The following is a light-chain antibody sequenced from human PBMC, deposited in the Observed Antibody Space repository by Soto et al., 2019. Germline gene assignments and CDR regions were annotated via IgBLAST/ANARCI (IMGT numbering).Light chain of an antibody. J-gene: IGLJ1*01. CDR1: SSDVGAYNY. CDR2: DVS. CDR3: CSYAGNMYV. V-gene: IGLV2-11*01. Sequence: QSALTQPRSVSGSPGQSVTISCTGSSSDVGAYNYVSWYQQYPGKAHKLMIFDVSKRPSGVPDRFSGSKSGSTASLTISGLQAEDEADYYCCSYAGNMYVVGSGTKVTVL.